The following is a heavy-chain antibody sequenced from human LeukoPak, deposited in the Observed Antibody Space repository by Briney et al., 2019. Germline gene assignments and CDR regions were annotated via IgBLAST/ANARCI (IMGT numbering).Heavy chain of an antibody. Sequence: ASVKVSCKASGYTFTSYYMHWVRQAPGQGLEWMGIINPSGGSTSYAQKFQGRVTMTRDTSISTAYMELSRLRSDDTAVYYCASLHTTYYYDSSGYTIDYWGQGTLVTVSS. J-gene: IGHJ4*02. CDR1: GYTFTSYY. D-gene: IGHD3-22*01. CDR2: INPSGGST. CDR3: ASLHTTYYYDSSGYTIDY. V-gene: IGHV1-46*01.